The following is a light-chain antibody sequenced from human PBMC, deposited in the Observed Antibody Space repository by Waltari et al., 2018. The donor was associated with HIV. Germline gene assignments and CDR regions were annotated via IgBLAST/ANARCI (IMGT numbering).Light chain of an antibody. CDR1: SSDVGNYNE. CDR2: DVS. CDR3: SSYTTSITVV. J-gene: IGLJ2*01. V-gene: IGLV2-18*02. Sequence: QSALTQPPSVSGSLGQSVTNSCTGTSSDVGNYNEVSLYQQSPGTAPKLMIYDVSNRPSGVPDRFSGSKAGNTASLTISGLQAEDEADYYCSSYTTSITVVFGGGTKLTVL.